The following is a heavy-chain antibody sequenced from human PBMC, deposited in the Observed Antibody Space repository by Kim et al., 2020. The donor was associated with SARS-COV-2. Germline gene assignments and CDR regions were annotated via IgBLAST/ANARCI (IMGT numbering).Heavy chain of an antibody. CDR2: TYYRSKWYN. CDR1: GDSVSSNSAA. D-gene: IGHD6-19*01. J-gene: IGHJ4*02. CDR3: ARDLSLSPYSSGFLFDY. Sequence: SQTLSLTCAISGDSVSSNSAAWNWIRQSPSRGLEWLGRTYYRSKWYNDYAVSVKSRITINPDTSKNQFSLQLNSVTPEDTAVYYCARDLSLSPYSSGFLFDYWGQGTLVTVSS. V-gene: IGHV6-1*01.